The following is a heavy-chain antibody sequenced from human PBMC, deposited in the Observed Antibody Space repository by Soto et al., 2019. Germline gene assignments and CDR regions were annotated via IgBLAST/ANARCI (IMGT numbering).Heavy chain of an antibody. CDR1: GFTFSSYG. V-gene: IGHV3-30*18. CDR2: ISYDGSNK. D-gene: IGHD5-12*01. Sequence: QVQLVESGGGVVQPGRSLRLSCAASGFTFSSYGMHWVRQAPGKGLEWVAVISYDGSNKYYADSVKGRFTISRDNSKNTLYLRMDSLSAEDAAVYYCAQSLVATGTGDFQHWGQGTLVTVSP. CDR3: AQSLVATGTGDFQH. J-gene: IGHJ1*01.